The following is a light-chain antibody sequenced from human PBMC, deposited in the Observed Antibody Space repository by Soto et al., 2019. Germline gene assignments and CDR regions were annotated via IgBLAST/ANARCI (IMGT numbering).Light chain of an antibody. CDR1: QGISSY. V-gene: IGKV1-9*01. CDR3: QQLNSYPIT. Sequence: IQLTQSPSSLSASVGDRVTITCRASQGISSYLAWYQQKPGKAPKLLIYAASTLQSGVPSRFSGSGPGTDFTLGSSSLQPEDVATYYCQQLNSYPITFGQGTRLEIK. CDR2: AAS. J-gene: IGKJ5*01.